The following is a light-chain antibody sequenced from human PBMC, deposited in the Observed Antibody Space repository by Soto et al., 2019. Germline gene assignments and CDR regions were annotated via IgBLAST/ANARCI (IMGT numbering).Light chain of an antibody. J-gene: IGKJ1*01. CDR2: GAS. CDR3: QQYGSSPPWT. V-gene: IGKV3-20*01. Sequence: DIVLTQSPGTLSLSPGERATLSCRASQIIDSRYLGWYQQKPGQAPRLLIYGASSRATGIPDRFSGSGSGTDFTLTISRLEPEDVGVYSCQQYGSSPPWTFGPGTKVDIK. CDR1: QIIDSRY.